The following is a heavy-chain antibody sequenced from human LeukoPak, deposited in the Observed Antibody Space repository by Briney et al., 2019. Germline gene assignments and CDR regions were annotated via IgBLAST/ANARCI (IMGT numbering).Heavy chain of an antibody. CDR2: IYHSGST. CDR3: ARVPSVRSYYYYMDV. CDR1: GYSISSRYY. J-gene: IGHJ6*03. V-gene: IGHV4-38-2*02. Sequence: SETLSLTCTVSGYSISSRYYWGWIRQPPGKGLEWIGSIYHSGSTYYNPSLKSRVTISVDTSKNQFSLKLSSVAAADTAVYYCARVPSVRSYYYYMDVWGKGTTVTVSS.